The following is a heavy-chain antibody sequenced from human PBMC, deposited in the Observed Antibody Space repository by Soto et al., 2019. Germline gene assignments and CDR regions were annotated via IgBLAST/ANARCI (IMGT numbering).Heavy chain of an antibody. V-gene: IGHV3-30*03. D-gene: IGHD6-6*01. Sequence: QVQLVESGGGVVQPGTSLRLSCAASGFTFSSYAMHWARQAPGKGLEWVTVISIRGGDEYYAESVRGRFTISRDDSKNTLYPQMDSLRVEDTAVYYCARGTIVARQHLDYWDQGTLVTVSS. CDR2: ISIRGGDE. J-gene: IGHJ4*02. CDR1: GFTFSSYA. CDR3: ARGTIVARQHLDY.